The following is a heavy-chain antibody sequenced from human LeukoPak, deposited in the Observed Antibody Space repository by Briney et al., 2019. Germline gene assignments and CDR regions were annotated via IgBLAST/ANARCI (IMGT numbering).Heavy chain of an antibody. CDR1: GYTLTELS. CDR3: ARDGDGVCLY. J-gene: IGHJ4*02. D-gene: IGHD2-8*01. CDR2: ISAYNGNT. Sequence: ASVKVSCKVSGYTLTELSMHWVRQAPGKGLEWMGWISAYNGNTNYAQKLQGRVTMTTDTSTSTAYMELRSLRSDDTAVYYCARDGDGVCLYWGQGTLVTVSS. V-gene: IGHV1-18*01.